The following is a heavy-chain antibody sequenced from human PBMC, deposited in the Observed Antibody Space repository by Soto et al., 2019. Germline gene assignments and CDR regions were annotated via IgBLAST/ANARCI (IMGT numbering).Heavy chain of an antibody. CDR1: GFTFDDYA. J-gene: IGHJ4*02. CDR3: AKDRWDCSGGSCYSRYFDY. Sequence: EVQLVESGGNLVQPGRSLRLSCAASGFTFDDYAMHWVRQAPGKGLEWVSGISWDSGSIDYADSVKGRFTISRDNAKNSLYLQMNSLRAEDTALYYCAKDRWDCSGGSCYSRYFDYWCQGTLVTVSS. CDR2: ISWDSGSI. D-gene: IGHD2-15*01. V-gene: IGHV3-9*01.